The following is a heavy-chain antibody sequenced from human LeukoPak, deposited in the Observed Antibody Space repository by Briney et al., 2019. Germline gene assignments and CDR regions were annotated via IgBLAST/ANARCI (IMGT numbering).Heavy chain of an antibody. CDR2: IWYDGSNK. D-gene: IGHD1-1*01. CDR3: ARALNWNDYAFDI. J-gene: IGHJ3*02. Sequence: GGSLRLSCAASGFTFSSYGMHWVRQAPGKGLEWVAVIWYDGSNKYYADSVKGRFTISRDNSKNTLYLQMNSLRAEDTVVYYCARALNWNDYAFDIWGQGTMVTVSS. CDR1: GFTFSSYG. V-gene: IGHV3-33*01.